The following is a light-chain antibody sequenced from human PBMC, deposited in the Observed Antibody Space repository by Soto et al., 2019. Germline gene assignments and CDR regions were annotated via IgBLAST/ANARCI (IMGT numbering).Light chain of an antibody. V-gene: IGKV3-20*01. J-gene: IGKJ1*01. Sequence: EIVLTQSPGTLSLSPGEGATLSCRVSQSVSTNFFAWYQQKPGQAPRLLIYGASTRATGIPDRFSGSGSGTDFTLTISTLDPEDFAVYYCQQYGRTSWTFGQGTKVDIK. CDR1: QSVSTNF. CDR3: QQYGRTSWT. CDR2: GAS.